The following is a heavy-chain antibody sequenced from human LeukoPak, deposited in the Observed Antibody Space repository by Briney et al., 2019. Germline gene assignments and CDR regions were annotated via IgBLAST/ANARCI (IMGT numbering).Heavy chain of an antibody. Sequence: SETQSLTCAVYVGSFCPYYWRWIRQPPGKGLEWIGEINHSGSTNYNPSLKSRVTISVDTSKNQFSLRLSSVTAADTAVYYCARGGFYCGGDCYVDYWGQGTLVTVSS. CDR1: VGSFCPYY. CDR2: INHSGST. V-gene: IGHV4-34*01. D-gene: IGHD2-21*02. CDR3: ARGGFYCGGDCYVDY. J-gene: IGHJ4*02.